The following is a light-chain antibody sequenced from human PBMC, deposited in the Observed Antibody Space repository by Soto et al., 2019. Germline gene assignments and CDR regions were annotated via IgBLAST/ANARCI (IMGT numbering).Light chain of an antibody. CDR2: GAS. CDR1: QSVSSN. V-gene: IGKV3-15*01. CDR3: QQYNNWPPA. J-gene: IGKJ1*01. Sequence: EIVMTQSPATLSVSPGERATLSCRASQSVSSNLAWYQQKPGQAPRLLIYGASTRATGIPARFSGSGSGTESTLTISSLQSEDFAVYYCQQYNNWPPAFGQGTRWIS.